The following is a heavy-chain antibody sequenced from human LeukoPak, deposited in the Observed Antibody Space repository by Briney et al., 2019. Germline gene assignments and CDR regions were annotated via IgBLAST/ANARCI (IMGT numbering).Heavy chain of an antibody. CDR2: ISGSGGGT. Sequence: GGSLRLSCAASGFTFSSYAMSWVRQAPGKGLEWVSAISGSGGGTYYADSVKGRFTISRYNSKNTVYLQMNSLRVEDTAVYYCARGMGGYGGYDYWGQGTLVTVSS. V-gene: IGHV3-23*01. CDR3: ARGMGGYGGYDY. J-gene: IGHJ4*02. CDR1: GFTFSSYA. D-gene: IGHD5-12*01.